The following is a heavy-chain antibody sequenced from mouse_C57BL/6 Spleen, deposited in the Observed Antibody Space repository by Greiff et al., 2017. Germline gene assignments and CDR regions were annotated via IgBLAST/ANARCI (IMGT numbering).Heavy chain of an antibody. CDR2: INPYNGGT. CDR3: ARGTTVVDFDY. Sequence: VHVKQSGPVLVKPGASVKMSCKASGYTFTDYYMNWVKQSHGKSLEWIGVINPYNGGTSYNQKFKGKATLTVDKSSSTAYMELNSLTSEDSAVYYCARGTTVVDFDYWGQGTTLTVSS. CDR1: GYTFTDYY. V-gene: IGHV1-19*01. J-gene: IGHJ2*01. D-gene: IGHD1-1*01.